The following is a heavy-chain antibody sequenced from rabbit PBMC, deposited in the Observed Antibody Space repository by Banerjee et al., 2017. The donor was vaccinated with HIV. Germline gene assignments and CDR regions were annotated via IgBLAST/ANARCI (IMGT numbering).Heavy chain of an antibody. CDR2: IYTGSGST. V-gene: IGHV1S45*01. D-gene: IGHD8-1*01. CDR3: ARGAGSSYYDYFNL. Sequence: QEQLEESGGDLVKPEGSLTLTCTASGFSFSSSYWICWVRQAPGKGLEWIGCIYTGSGSTYYANWAKGRFTISKTSSTTVTLQMTSLTVADTATYFCARGAGSSYYDYFNLWGPGTLVTVS. CDR1: GFSFSSSYW. J-gene: IGHJ4*01.